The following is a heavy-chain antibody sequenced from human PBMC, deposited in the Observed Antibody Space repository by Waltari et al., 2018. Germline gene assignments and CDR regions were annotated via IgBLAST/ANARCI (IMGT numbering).Heavy chain of an antibody. V-gene: IGHV3-74*01. CDR3: ATTTI. CDR1: GFTFSRNW. J-gene: IGHJ4*02. CDR2: IHSDGNRT. Sequence: EVQLVESGGGLVQPGGSLRLSCAASGFTFSRNWMDWVRQAPGKGLGWVSRIHSDGNRTDYADSVNGRFTISRDNAKNTLYLQMNSLSAEDTAVYYFATTTIWGQGTLVTVSS. D-gene: IGHD1-1*01.